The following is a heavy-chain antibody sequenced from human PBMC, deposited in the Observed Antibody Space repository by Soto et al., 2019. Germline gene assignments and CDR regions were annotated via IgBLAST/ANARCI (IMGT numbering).Heavy chain of an antibody. CDR2: ITTDNGNT. D-gene: IGHD2-21*01. V-gene: IGHV1-18*04. CDR3: ARLCGGVYNSYSCYYDREV. J-gene: IGHJ6*04. Sequence: ASVKVSCKASWYSFSRYGISWVRQAPGQGLDWMGWITTDNGNTKYAQDLQGRVTMTTDTSTSTAYMELRSLRSEDTAVYYCARLCGGVYNSYSCYYDREVWGKVHTVTVSS. CDR1: WYSFSRYG.